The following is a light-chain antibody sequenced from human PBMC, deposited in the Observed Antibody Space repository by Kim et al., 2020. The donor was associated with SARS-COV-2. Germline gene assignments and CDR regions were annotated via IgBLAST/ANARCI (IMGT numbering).Light chain of an antibody. CDR1: PAITKH. J-gene: IGKJ4*01. Sequence: TSIGDRVTITCQTSPAITKHLNWYQQKLGEAPKLLIYDASYLETGVPSRFSGSTSGTNFTFTISSLQPEDIATYYCQQYHNLPLTFGGGTKVDIK. V-gene: IGKV1-33*01. CDR3: QQYHNLPLT. CDR2: DAS.